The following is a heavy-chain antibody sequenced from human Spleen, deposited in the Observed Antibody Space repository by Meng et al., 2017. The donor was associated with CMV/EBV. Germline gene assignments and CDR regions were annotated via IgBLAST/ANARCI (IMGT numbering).Heavy chain of an antibody. Sequence: SSSYYWGWIRQPPGKGLEWIGSIYYSGSTYYNPSLKSRVTISVDTSKNQFSLKLSSVTAADTAVYYCARRGTTRVYDFWSGYHFDYWGQGTLVTVSS. CDR2: IYYSGST. CDR1: SSSYY. CDR3: ARRGTTRVYDFWSGYHFDY. J-gene: IGHJ4*02. D-gene: IGHD3-3*01. V-gene: IGHV4-39*01.